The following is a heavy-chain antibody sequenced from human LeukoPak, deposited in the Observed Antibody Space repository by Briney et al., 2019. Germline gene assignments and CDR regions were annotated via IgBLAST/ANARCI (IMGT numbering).Heavy chain of an antibody. J-gene: IGHJ4*02. CDR1: GLTFGDYA. CDR3: TRARMTIFGVVIRRRQFYFDY. V-gene: IGHV3-49*03. D-gene: IGHD3-3*01. CDR2: IRSKADGGTT. Sequence: GGSLRLSCKASGLTFGDYAMSWFRQAPGKGLQWVGFIRSKADGGTTEYAASMKGRFTISRDDSKNIAYLQMNSLKSDDTAVYYCTRARMTIFGVVIRRRQFYFDYWGQGTLVTVSS.